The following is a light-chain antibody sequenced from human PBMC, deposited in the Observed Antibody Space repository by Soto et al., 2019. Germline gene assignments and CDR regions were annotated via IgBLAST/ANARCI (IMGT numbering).Light chain of an antibody. J-gene: IGLJ3*02. CDR1: SSDVGAYKY. Sequence: QSVLTQPPSASGSPGQSVTISCTGTSSDVGAYKYVSWYQQYPGKAPKLMIYEVSKRPSGVPDRFSGSKSGNTASLTVSGLQAENGADYYCTSYVGSDIWVFGGGTKQTVL. CDR2: EVS. CDR3: TSYVGSDIWV. V-gene: IGLV2-8*01.